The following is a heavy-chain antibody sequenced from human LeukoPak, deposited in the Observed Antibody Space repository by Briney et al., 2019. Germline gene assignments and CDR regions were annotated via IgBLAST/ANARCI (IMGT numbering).Heavy chain of an antibody. J-gene: IGHJ4*02. V-gene: IGHV3-74*01. CDR3: ARDGIAVADFDY. CDR2: INTDESRT. Sequence: GGSLRLSCAASGFTFSSYWMHWVRQGPGKGLVWVSRINTDESRTNYADSVKGRFTISRDNARNTVYLQMNSLRGEDTAVYYCARDGIAVADFDYWGQGTLVTVSS. CDR1: GFTFSSYW. D-gene: IGHD6-19*01.